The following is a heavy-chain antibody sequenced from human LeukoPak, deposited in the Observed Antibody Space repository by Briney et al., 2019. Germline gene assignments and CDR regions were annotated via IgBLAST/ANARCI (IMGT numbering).Heavy chain of an antibody. Sequence: GGSLRLSCAASGFTFSSYSMNWVRQAPGKGLEWVSSISSSSYIYYADSMKGRFTISRDNAKKSLYLQMNSLRVEDTAVYYCARGATTTRYGRFDPWGQGTLVTVSS. CDR1: GFTFSSYS. CDR3: ARGATTTRYGRFDP. CDR2: ISSSSYI. D-gene: IGHD4-17*01. V-gene: IGHV3-21*01. J-gene: IGHJ5*02.